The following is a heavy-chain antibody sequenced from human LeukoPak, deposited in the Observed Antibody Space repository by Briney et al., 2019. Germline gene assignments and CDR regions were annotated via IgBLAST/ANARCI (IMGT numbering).Heavy chain of an antibody. Sequence: GGSLRLSCAASGFTFSSYAMHWVRQAPGKGLEWVAFIHYDGSNNYYADSVKGRFTISRDNSKNTLYLQMNSLRAEDTAVYYCARAGLPPQKDYYGSGRNWFDPWGQGTLVTVSS. CDR1: GFTFSSYA. V-gene: IGHV3-30*02. CDR3: ARAGLPPQKDYYGSGRNWFDP. J-gene: IGHJ5*02. D-gene: IGHD3-10*01. CDR2: IHYDGSNN.